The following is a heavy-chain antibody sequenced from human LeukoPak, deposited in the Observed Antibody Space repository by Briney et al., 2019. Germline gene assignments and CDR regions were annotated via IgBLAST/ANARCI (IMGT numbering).Heavy chain of an antibody. CDR1: GFTVSSNH. CDR2: IYSGGST. J-gene: IGHJ4*02. CDR3: AREVGYSSGWYLDY. Sequence: PGGSLRLSCAASGFTVSSNHMTWVRQAPGKGLEWVSVIYSGGSTYYADSVKGRFTISRDNSKNTLYLQMNSLRAEDTAVYYCAREVGYSSGWYLDYWGQGTLATVSS. D-gene: IGHD6-19*01. V-gene: IGHV3-53*01.